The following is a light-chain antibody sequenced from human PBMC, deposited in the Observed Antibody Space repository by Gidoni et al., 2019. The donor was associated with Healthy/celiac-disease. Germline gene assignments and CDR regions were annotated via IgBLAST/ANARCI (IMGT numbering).Light chain of an antibody. CDR2: DVS. CDR3: SSYTSSSTLV. V-gene: IGLV2-14*01. J-gene: IGLJ3*02. CDR1: SSDVGGYNY. Sequence: QSALTQPDSVTGSPGQSITISCTGTSSDVGGYNYVSWYQQHPGKAPNLMIYDVSNRPSGVSNRFSGSKSGNTASLTISGLQAEDEADYYCSSYTSSSTLVFGGGTKLTVL.